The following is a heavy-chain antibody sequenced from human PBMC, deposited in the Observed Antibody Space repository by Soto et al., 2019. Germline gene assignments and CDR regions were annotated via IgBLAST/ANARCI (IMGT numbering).Heavy chain of an antibody. CDR2: ISRSSSTI. Sequence: PGGSLRLSCVASGFTFSSYSMSWVRQAPGKGLEWVSYISRSSSTILYADSMKGRFTISRDNARNSLYLQMNSLRAEDTAVYYCARDRDYSSSSYYCDSWGQGTLVTVSS. J-gene: IGHJ4*02. CDR3: ARDRDYSSSSYYCDS. D-gene: IGHD6-6*01. V-gene: IGHV3-48*01. CDR1: GFTFSSYS.